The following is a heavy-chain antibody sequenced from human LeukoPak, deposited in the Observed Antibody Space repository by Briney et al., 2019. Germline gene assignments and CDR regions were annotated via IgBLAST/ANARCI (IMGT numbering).Heavy chain of an antibody. CDR2: ISGPSTHT. CDR3: ARFSRVQSSF. V-gene: IGHV3-23*01. Sequence: GGSLRFSCVASGFTFSGFAMIWVRQAPGKGLQWVSAISGPSTHTYYADSVRGRFTISRDNSRTTLYLQMDCLRVEDTAIYYCARFSRVQSSFWGQGTLVTVSS. J-gene: IGHJ4*02. CDR1: GFTFSGFA. D-gene: IGHD4/OR15-4a*01.